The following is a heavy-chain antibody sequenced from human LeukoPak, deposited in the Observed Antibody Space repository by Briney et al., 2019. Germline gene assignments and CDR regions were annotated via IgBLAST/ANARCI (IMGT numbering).Heavy chain of an antibody. CDR3: ARAPQWHRWFDP. CDR1: GGSISSSSYY. D-gene: IGHD6-19*01. V-gene: IGHV4-39*07. CDR2: IYYSGST. J-gene: IGHJ5*02. Sequence: SETLSLTCTVSGGSISSSSYYWGWIRQPPGKGLEWIGSIYYSGSTYYNPSLKSRVTISVDTSKNQFSLKLSSVTAADTAVYYCARAPQWHRWFDPWGQGTLVTVSS.